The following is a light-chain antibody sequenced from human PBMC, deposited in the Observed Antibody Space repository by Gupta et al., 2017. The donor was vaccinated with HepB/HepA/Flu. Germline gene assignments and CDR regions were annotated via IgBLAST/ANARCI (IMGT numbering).Light chain of an antibody. CDR3: QQANSFPRT. J-gene: IGKJ1*01. Sequence: DIQMTQFPSSLSVSLGDTVTFTCRASQDIDTWLAWYQQKPGKAPKVLIYGASKLQSGVPSRFGGSGSGTDFTLTISNLQPEDFATYFCQQANSFPRTFGQGTKVEI. CDR2: GAS. CDR1: QDIDTW. V-gene: IGKV1-12*01.